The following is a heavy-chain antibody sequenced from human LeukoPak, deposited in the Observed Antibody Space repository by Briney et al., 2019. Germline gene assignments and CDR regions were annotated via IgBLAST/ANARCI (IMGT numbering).Heavy chain of an antibody. D-gene: IGHD3-3*01. CDR1: GYTFTSSG. CDR3: ARDNRITILPVDY. V-gene: IGHV1-2*02. CDR2: INPNSGGT. J-gene: IGHJ4*02. Sequence: ASVKVSCKASGYTFTSSGISWVRQAPGQGLEGMGWINPNSGGTNYAQKFQGRVTMTRDTSISTAYMELSRLRSDDTAVYYCARDNRITILPVDYWGQGTLVTVSS.